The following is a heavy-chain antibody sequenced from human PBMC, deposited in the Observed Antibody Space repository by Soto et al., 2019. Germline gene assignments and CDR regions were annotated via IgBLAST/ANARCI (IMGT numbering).Heavy chain of an antibody. CDR3: ATLRSRWNIDY. Sequence: SETLSLTCTVSGGSISTDDHYWSWIRQSPGKGLEWIGYVYYSGTTHYNPSLKSRLFISLDTSKNHFSLQLTSVTAADTAVYYCATLRSRWNIDYWGQETLVTVSS. CDR1: GGSISTDDHY. D-gene: IGHD1-1*01. V-gene: IGHV4-30-4*01. CDR2: VYYSGTT. J-gene: IGHJ4*02.